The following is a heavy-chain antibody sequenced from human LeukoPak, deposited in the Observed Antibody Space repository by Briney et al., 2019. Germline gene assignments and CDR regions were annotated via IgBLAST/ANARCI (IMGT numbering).Heavy chain of an antibody. CDR2: IYSGGST. J-gene: IGHJ4*02. D-gene: IGHD3-22*01. CDR1: GFTVSSNY. Sequence: GGSLGLSCAASGFTVSSNYMSWVRQAPGKGLEWVSVIYSGGSTYYADSVKGRFTISRDNSKNTLYLQMNSLRAEDTAVYYCARGSYYYDSSGYFLYYFDYWGQGTLVTVSS. V-gene: IGHV3-53*01. CDR3: ARGSYYYDSSGYFLYYFDY.